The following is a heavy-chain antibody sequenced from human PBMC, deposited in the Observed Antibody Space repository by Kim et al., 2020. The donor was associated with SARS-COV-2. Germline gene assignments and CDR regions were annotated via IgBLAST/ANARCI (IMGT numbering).Heavy chain of an antibody. J-gene: IGHJ6*02. V-gene: IGHV3-7*01. Sequence: GGSLRLSCAASGFTFSSYWMSWVRQAPGKGLEWVANIKQDGSEKYYVDSVKGRFTISRDNAKNSLYLQMNSLRAEDTAVYYCARDLVFWSGYLDYYYYGMDVWGQGTTVTVSS. CDR1: GFTFSSYW. CDR2: IKQDGSEK. D-gene: IGHD3-3*01. CDR3: ARDLVFWSGYLDYYYYGMDV.